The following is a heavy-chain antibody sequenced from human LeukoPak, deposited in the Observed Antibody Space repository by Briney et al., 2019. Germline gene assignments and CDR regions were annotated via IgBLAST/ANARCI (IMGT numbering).Heavy chain of an antibody. D-gene: IGHD6-19*01. Sequence: GGSLRLSCAASGFTFSSYGMHWVRQAPGKGLEWVAVISYDGSNKYYADSVKGRFTISRDNSKNTLYLQMNSLRAEDTAVYYCAKEGDFSSGWFDYWGQGTLVTVSS. CDR3: AKEGDFSSGWFDY. V-gene: IGHV3-30*18. J-gene: IGHJ4*02. CDR1: GFTFSSYG. CDR2: ISYDGSNK.